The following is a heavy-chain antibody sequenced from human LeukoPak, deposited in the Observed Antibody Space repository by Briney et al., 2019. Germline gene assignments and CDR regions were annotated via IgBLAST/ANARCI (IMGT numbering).Heavy chain of an antibody. J-gene: IGHJ5*02. V-gene: IGHV1-2*02. CDR1: GDNFSGYY. CDR2: INPNSGGT. CDR3: ARDGYHDVLTGYSRNWFDP. Sequence: ASVKVSCKASGDNFSGYYIHWVRQAPGQGPEWMGWINPNSGGTKYAQKFQGRVTMTRDTSMRTAYMELSRLRSDDTAAYYCARDGYHDVLTGYSRNWFDPWGQGTLVTVSS. D-gene: IGHD3-9*01.